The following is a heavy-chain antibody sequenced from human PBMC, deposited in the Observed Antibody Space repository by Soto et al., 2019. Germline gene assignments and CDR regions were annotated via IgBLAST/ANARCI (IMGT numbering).Heavy chain of an antibody. CDR3: ARGGYCSSTNCYRYGMDV. J-gene: IGHJ6*02. V-gene: IGHV3-30-3*01. D-gene: IGHD2-2*03. CDR1: GFTFSNYA. Sequence: PGGSLRLSCAASGFTFSNYAMHWVRQAPGKGLEWVAVISYDGSNKYYADSVKGRFTISRDNSKNTLYLQMNSLRAEDTAVYYCARGGYCSSTNCYRYGMDVWGQGTTVTVSS. CDR2: ISYDGSNK.